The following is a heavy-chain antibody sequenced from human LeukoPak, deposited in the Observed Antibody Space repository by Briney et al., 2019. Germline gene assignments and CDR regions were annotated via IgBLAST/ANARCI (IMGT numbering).Heavy chain of an antibody. D-gene: IGHD6-19*01. Sequence: GESLKISRKGSGYIFTTYWIGWVRQMPGKGLEWMGIIYPGDSDTRYSPSFQGQVTISADKSITTAYLQWSSLKASDTAMYYCARSWVAGYGTVLDYWGQGTLVTVSS. CDR3: ARSWVAGYGTVLDY. J-gene: IGHJ4*02. CDR2: IYPGDSDT. CDR1: GYIFTTYW. V-gene: IGHV5-51*01.